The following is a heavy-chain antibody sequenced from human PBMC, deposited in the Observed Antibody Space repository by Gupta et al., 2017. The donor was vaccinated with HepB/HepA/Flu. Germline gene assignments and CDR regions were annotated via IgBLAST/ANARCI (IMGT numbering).Heavy chain of an antibody. CDR3: ARRYYGDKPFDY. J-gene: IGHJ4*01. Sequence: QVQLQESGPGLVKPSETLSLTCTVSGGSISGAYWGWIRQPPGEGLEYIGYIYHTGTTNYSPSLKSRVTISLDTSKNQVSLRLSSVTAADTAVYYCARRYYGDKPFDYWGHGTLVTVSS. V-gene: IGHV4-59*01. CDR1: GGSISGAY. D-gene: IGHD4-17*01. CDR2: IYHTGTT.